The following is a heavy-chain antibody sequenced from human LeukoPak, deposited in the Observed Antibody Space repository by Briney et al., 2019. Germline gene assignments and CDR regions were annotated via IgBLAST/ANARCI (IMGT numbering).Heavy chain of an antibody. D-gene: IGHD2-15*01. CDR2: IYTSGSI. Sequence: PSETLSLTCTVSGGSISSYYWSWIRQPAGKGLEWIERIYTSGSINYNPSLQSRVTMSVDTSKNQLSLKLSSVAAADTAGSYGARGDIIDGGYYFDYWGQGTLVTVSS. CDR1: GGSISSYY. CDR3: ARGDIIDGGYYFDY. V-gene: IGHV4-4*07. J-gene: IGHJ4*02.